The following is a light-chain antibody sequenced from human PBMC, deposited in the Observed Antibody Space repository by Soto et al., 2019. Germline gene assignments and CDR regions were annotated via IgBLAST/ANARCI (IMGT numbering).Light chain of an antibody. CDR3: QQYGSPALS. CDR1: QGIKSNN. CDR2: GAS. V-gene: IGKV3-20*01. Sequence: DIVLTQSPVTLSLSPGERATLSCRASQGIKSNNLAWYQQTPGQSPRLLIYGASRRAAGIPDRFSGSGSGTDFTLTITRVEPEDFALYYCQQYGSPALSFGGGTKVEI. J-gene: IGKJ4*01.